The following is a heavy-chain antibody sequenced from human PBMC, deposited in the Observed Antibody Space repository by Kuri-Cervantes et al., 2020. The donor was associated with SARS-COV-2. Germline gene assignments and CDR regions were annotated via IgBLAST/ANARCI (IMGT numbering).Heavy chain of an antibody. D-gene: IGHD3-22*01. Sequence: GGSRRPSCVASGDIFTDAWMSGVRQAPGKGLEWVGHIKSKVDGGTTDFAAHTEGRFHISKDDSSNTVYLQMNSLTTEDTAVYFCTSTHYYDNSSNIPNYWGQGALVTVSS. CDR2: IKSKVDGGTT. CDR3: TSTHYYDNSSNIPNY. J-gene: IGHJ4*02. V-gene: IGHV3-15*01. CDR1: GDIFTDAW.